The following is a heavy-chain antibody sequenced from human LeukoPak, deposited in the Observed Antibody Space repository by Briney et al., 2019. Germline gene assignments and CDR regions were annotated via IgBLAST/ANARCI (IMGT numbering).Heavy chain of an antibody. V-gene: IGHV3-43*01. D-gene: IGHD5-24*01. CDR2: ISRDGGKT. CDR3: AKDGKMATISWTNFDY. CDR1: GFTFDDYS. J-gene: IGHJ4*02. Sequence: GGSLRPSCAASGFTFDDYSMHWVRQAPGKGLEWVSLISRDGGKTYYADSVKGRFTISRDNSKNSLYLQMNSPRTEDTAFYYCAKDGKMATISWTNFDYWGQGTLVTVSS.